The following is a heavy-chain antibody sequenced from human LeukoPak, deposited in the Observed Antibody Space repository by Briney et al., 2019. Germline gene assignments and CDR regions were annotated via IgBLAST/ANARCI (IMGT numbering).Heavy chain of an antibody. CDR3: ARDSPYYYDSSGFHAFDI. J-gene: IGHJ3*02. CDR2: IYSGGST. D-gene: IGHD3-22*01. CDR1: GFTVSSNY. V-gene: IGHV3-53*05. Sequence: GGSLRLSCAASGFTVSSNYMSWVRQAPGKGLEWDSVIYSGGSTYYADSVKGRFTISRDNSKNTLYLQMNSLRAEDTAVYYCARDSPYYYDSSGFHAFDIWGQGTMVTVSS.